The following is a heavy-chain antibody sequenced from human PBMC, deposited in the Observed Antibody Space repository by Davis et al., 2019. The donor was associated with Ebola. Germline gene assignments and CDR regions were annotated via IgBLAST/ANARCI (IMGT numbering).Heavy chain of an antibody. CDR1: GFTFSSYS. V-gene: IGHV3-33*08. D-gene: IGHD6-19*01. Sequence: GGSLRLSCAASGFTFSSYSMHWVRQAPGKGLEGMAVMWYDGSNKYYADSVKGRFTISRDTSKNTFNLQMNSLTAEDTAVYYCARDIGYSDGWPDYYYYGMDVWGQGTTVTVSS. CDR3: ARDIGYSDGWPDYYYYGMDV. CDR2: MWYDGSNK. J-gene: IGHJ6*02.